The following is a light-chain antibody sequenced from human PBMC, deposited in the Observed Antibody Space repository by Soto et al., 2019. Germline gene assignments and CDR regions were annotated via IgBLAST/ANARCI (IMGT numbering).Light chain of an antibody. J-gene: IGLJ1*01. V-gene: IGLV2-11*01. CDR3: CSYAGSYSYV. Sequence: QSVLTQPRSVSGSPGQSVTVSCTGTSSDVGFYNYVSWYQHHPGKAPKLMIYDVSKRPSGVPDRFSGSKSGNTASLTISGLQAEDEADYYCCSYAGSYSYVFGTGTKLTVL. CDR2: DVS. CDR1: SSDVGFYNY.